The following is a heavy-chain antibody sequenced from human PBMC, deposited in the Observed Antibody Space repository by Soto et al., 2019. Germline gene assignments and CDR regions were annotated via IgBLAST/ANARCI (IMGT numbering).Heavy chain of an antibody. J-gene: IGHJ6*02. Sequence: GGSLRLSCAASGFTFDDYTMHWVRQAPGKGLEWVSLISWDGGSTYYADSVKGRFTISRDNSKNSLYLQMNSLRTEDTALYYCAKDPDCSSTSCYSYYGMDVWGQGTTVTVSS. V-gene: IGHV3-43*01. D-gene: IGHD2-2*02. CDR2: ISWDGGST. CDR3: AKDPDCSSTSCYSYYGMDV. CDR1: GFTFDDYT.